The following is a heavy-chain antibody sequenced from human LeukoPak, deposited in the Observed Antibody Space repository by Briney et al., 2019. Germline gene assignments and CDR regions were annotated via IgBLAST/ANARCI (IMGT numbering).Heavy chain of an antibody. CDR3: ARRAYSGSSYDFFDY. CDR1: GGSISSYY. D-gene: IGHD1-26*01. J-gene: IGHJ4*02. V-gene: IGHV4-59*04. Sequence: SETLSLTCTVSGGSISSYYWSWFRQPPGKGLEWIGTIYYSGRTYYNPSLKSRVTISVDTSNNQFSLRLGSVTAADTAVYYCARRAYSGSSYDFFDYWGQGTLVTVSS. CDR2: IYYSGRT.